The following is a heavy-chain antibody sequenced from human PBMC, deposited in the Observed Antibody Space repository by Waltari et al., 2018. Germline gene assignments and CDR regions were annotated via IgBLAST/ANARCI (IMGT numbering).Heavy chain of an antibody. Sequence: QVPLVQSGAEVKKPGASVKVSCKASGYTFTSYDINWVRQATGQGLEWMGWMNPNSGNTGYAQKFQGRVTMTRNTSIRTAYMELSSLRSEDTAVYYCARSLWFGELGVGYGMDVWGQGTTVTVSS. CDR3: ARSLWFGELGVGYGMDV. CDR2: MNPNSGNT. V-gene: IGHV1-8*01. D-gene: IGHD3-10*01. CDR1: GYTFTSYD. J-gene: IGHJ6*02.